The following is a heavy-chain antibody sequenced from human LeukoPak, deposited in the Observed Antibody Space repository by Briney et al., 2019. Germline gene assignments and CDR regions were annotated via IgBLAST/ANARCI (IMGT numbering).Heavy chain of an antibody. V-gene: IGHV4-4*02. Sequence: PSETLSLTCGVSGGSISNTNWWTWFRQPPGKGLEWIGEVNLQGSTNYNPSLKSRVAISVDTSKNQFSLKLSSVTAADTAVYYCVRGVAGYYFDYWGQGTLVTVSS. CDR3: VRGVAGYYFDY. CDR2: VNLQGST. CDR1: GGSISNTNW. D-gene: IGHD6-19*01. J-gene: IGHJ4*02.